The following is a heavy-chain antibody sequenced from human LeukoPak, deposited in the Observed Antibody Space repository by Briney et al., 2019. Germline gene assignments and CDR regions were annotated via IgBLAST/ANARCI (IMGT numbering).Heavy chain of an antibody. V-gene: IGHV4-31*03. CDR2: IYYSGST. CDR3: ARTLTERYSSGWGNWFDP. Sequence: PSQTLSLTCTVSGGSISSGGYCWSWIRQHPGKGLEWIGYIYYSGSTYYNPSLKSRVTMSVDTSKNQFSLKLSSVTAADTAVYYCARTLTERYSSGWGNWFDPWGQGTLVTVSS. CDR1: GGSISSGGYC. J-gene: IGHJ5*02. D-gene: IGHD6-19*01.